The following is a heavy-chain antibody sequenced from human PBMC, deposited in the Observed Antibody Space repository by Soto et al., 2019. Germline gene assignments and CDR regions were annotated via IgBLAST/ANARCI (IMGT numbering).Heavy chain of an antibody. CDR2: INPGNGNT. V-gene: IGHV1-3*01. CDR3: ARGALFRGGYYYYYGMDV. J-gene: IGHJ6*02. D-gene: IGHD2-15*01. CDR1: GYTFTSYG. Sequence: ASVKVSCKASGYTFTSYGINWVRQAPGRGLEWMGWINPGNGNTKYSQQFQGRVIIDRDTSASTAYMELSSLRSEDTAVYYCARGALFRGGYYYYYGMDVWGQGTTVTVSS.